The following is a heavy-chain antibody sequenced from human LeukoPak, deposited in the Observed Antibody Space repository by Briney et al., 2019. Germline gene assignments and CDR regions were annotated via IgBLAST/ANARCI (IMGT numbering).Heavy chain of an antibody. D-gene: IGHD6-13*01. V-gene: IGHV1-69*05. CDR1: GGTFSSYA. J-gene: IGHJ4*02. Sequence: GASVKVSCKASGGTFSSYAISWVRQAPGQGLEWKGGIIPIFGTANYAQKFQGRVTITTDESTSTAYMELSSLRSEDTAVYYCAREIRDGSSIYRYFDYWGQGTLVTVSS. CDR2: IIPIFGTA. CDR3: AREIRDGSSIYRYFDY.